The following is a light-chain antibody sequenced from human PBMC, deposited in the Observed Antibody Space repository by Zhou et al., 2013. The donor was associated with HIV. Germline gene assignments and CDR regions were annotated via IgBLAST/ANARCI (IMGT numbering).Light chain of an antibody. CDR1: MSIRGS. V-gene: IGKV1-39*01. J-gene: IGKJ4*01. Sequence: DIQMTQSPPSLSASVGDKVIITCRTSMSIRGSLNWYQHKSGRTPDLLVYHVSLLSSGVSPRFSGNGSGTVFTLGISSLQPEDSGTYYCQQSYGVPFTFGGGT. CDR2: HVS. CDR3: QQSYGVPFT.